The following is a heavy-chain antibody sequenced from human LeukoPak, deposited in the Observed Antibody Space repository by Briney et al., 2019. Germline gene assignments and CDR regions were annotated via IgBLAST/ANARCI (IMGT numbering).Heavy chain of an antibody. CDR3: ARDAGYCTGGSCWYFDH. J-gene: IGHJ4*02. CDR2: INLNSGGT. V-gene: IGHV1-2*02. CDR1: GYTFTDCY. Sequence: VASVKVSCKASGYTFTDCYMHWVRQAPGQGLEWMGWINLNSGGTNLAQRFQGRVTMTRDTSISTAYMDLSRLISDDTAVYYCARDAGYCTGGSCWYFDHWGQGTLVTVSS. D-gene: IGHD2-15*01.